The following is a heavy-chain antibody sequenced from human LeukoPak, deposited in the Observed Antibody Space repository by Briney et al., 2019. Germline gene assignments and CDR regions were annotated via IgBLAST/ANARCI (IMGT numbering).Heavy chain of an antibody. J-gene: IGHJ4*02. CDR3: TTDGILAVTTDVASFGY. CDR1: GFTFSNDG. V-gene: IGHV3-15*01. Sequence: GGSLRLSCAASGFTFSNDGMSWVRQAPGKGLEWVGRIKSKTDGGTTDYAAPVKGRFTISRDDSKNTLYLQMNSLKTEDTAVYYCTTDGILAVTTDVASFGYWGQGTLVTVSS. CDR2: IKSKTDGGTT. D-gene: IGHD4-17*01.